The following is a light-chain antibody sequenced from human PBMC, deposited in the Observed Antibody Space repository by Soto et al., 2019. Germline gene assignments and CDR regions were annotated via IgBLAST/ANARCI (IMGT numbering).Light chain of an antibody. CDR3: QQSYNIPRT. J-gene: IGKJ1*01. V-gene: IGKV1-39*01. CDR1: QSLNSL. CDR2: AAS. Sequence: DIQMTQSPSTLSASVGDRVTITCRASQSLNSLLAWYQQRPGKAPKLLIYAASGLQSGVPSRFSGSGSGTDFTLTITSLQPEDFATYSCQQSYNIPRTFGQGTKVDIK.